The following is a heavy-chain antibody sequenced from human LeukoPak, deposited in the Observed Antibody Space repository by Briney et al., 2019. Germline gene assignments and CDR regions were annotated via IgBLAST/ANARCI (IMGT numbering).Heavy chain of an antibody. CDR2: ISAYNGNT. CDR1: GGTVSPYA. Sequence: ASVKVSCKASGGTVSPYAISWVRQAPGQGLEWMGWISAYNGNTNYAQKLQGRVTMTTDTSTSTAYMELRSLRSDDTAVYYCATNLQYDRQIFDYWGQGTLVTVSS. J-gene: IGHJ4*02. CDR3: ATNLQYDRQIFDY. V-gene: IGHV1-18*01. D-gene: IGHD3-22*01.